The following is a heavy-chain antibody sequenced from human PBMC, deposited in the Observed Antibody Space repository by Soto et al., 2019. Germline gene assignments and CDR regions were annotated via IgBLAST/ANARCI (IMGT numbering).Heavy chain of an antibody. CDR2: ISADNGNT. CDR1: GYTFTSYG. CDR3: AGGRDGDD. J-gene: IGHJ4*02. Sequence: QVHLVQSGAEVKKPGASVKVSCKASGYTFTSYGITWVRQAPGQGLEWMGWISADNGNTDYAQKHQGRVIVTRDTSTSTAYMELRSVRSDDADVYYCAGGRDGDDWGQGALVTVSS. V-gene: IGHV1-18*01.